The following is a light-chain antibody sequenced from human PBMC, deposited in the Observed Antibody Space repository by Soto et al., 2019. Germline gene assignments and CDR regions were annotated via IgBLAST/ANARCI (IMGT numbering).Light chain of an antibody. Sequence: TLSCRASQSVSSNYLAWYQQKPGQAPRLLIYEASSRATGIPDRFSGRGTGTVFTLTISTLQSEDFAVYHCQQYGSSPFTFGGGTKVDIK. CDR3: QQYGSSPFT. CDR1: QSVSSNY. CDR2: EAS. V-gene: IGKV3-20*01. J-gene: IGKJ4*01.